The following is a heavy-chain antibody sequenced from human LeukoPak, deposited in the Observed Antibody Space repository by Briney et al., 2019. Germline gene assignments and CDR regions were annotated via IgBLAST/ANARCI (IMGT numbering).Heavy chain of an antibody. CDR3: ARDLYYYDSSGYQDY. D-gene: IGHD3-22*01. Sequence: ASVKVSCKASGYTFTSYYMHWVRQAPGQGLEWMGIINPSGGSTSYAQKFQGRVTMTRDTSTRTVYMELSSLRSEDTAVYYCARDLYYYDSSGYQDYWGQGTLVTVSS. CDR2: INPSGGST. CDR1: GYTFTSYY. J-gene: IGHJ4*02. V-gene: IGHV1-46*01.